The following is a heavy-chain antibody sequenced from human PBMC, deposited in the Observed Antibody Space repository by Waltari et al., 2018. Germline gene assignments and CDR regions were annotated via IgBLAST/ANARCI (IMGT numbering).Heavy chain of an antibody. D-gene: IGHD2-2*01. CDR2: IYYSGST. J-gene: IGHJ5*02. V-gene: IGHV4-59*01. CDR3: ARVNCSSTSCYGPNWFDP. Sequence: QVQLQESGPGLVKPSETLSLTCTVSGGSISSYYWSWIRQPPGKGLEWIGYIYYSGSTNYNPSLKSRVTISVDTSKNQFSLKLSSVTAADTAVYYCARVNCSSTSCYGPNWFDPWGQGTLVTVSS. CDR1: GGSISSYY.